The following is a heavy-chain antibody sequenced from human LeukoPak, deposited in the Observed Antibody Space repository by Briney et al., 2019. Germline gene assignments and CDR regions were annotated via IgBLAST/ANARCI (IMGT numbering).Heavy chain of an antibody. J-gene: IGHJ4*02. CDR2: INHSGST. CDR1: GGSFSGYY. Sequence: SETLSLTCAVYGGSFSGYYWSWIRQPPGKGLEWIGEINHSGSTNYNPSLKSRVTISVDTSKNQFSLNLTSVTAADTAMYYCTRDDFGSGRPFDYWGQGILVTVSS. D-gene: IGHD3-10*01. V-gene: IGHV4-34*01. CDR3: TRDDFGSGRPFDY.